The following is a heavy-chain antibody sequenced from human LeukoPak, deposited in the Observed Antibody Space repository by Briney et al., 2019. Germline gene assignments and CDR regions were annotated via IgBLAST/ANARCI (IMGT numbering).Heavy chain of an antibody. D-gene: IGHD2-15*01. CDR1: GFTFSSYA. Sequence: PGRSLRLSCAASGFTFSSYAMHWVRQAPGKGLEWVAVISYDGSNKYYADSVKGRFTISRDNSKNTLYLQMNSLRAEDTAVYYCARGVVVVAATQFRDWGQGTLVTVSS. CDR3: ARGVVVVAATQFRD. V-gene: IGHV3-30*04. CDR2: ISYDGSNK. J-gene: IGHJ4*02.